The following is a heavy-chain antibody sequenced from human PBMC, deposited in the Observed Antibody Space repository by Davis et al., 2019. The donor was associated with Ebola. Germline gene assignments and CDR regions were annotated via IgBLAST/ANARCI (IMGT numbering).Heavy chain of an antibody. CDR2: ISDSGNT. D-gene: IGHD2-2*01. V-gene: IGHV4-34*01. CDR3: ASQAGAMEKLFDY. CDR1: GGSFSGFY. J-gene: IGHJ4*02. Sequence: SETLSLTCAVYGGSFSGFYWSWIRHPPEKGLEWIGEISDSGNTNYNPSLKSRVTISVDKSKNQFSLKLTSVTAADTAVYYCASQAGAMEKLFDYWGQGTLVTVSS.